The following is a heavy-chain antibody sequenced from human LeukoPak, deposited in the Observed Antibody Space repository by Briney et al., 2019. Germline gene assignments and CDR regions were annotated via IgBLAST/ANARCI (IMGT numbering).Heavy chain of an antibody. CDR3: TKDPPYYYDSSGYGGGAFDI. V-gene: IGHV3-23*01. J-gene: IGHJ3*02. Sequence: GGSLRLSCAASGFTFSSYAMSWVRQAPGKGLEWVSAISGSTGNTYYADSVKGRFTISGDNSKNTVYLQMNSLRAEDTAVYYCTKDPPYYYDSSGYGGGAFDIWGQGTMVTVSS. CDR1: GFTFSSYA. D-gene: IGHD3-22*01. CDR2: ISGSTGNT.